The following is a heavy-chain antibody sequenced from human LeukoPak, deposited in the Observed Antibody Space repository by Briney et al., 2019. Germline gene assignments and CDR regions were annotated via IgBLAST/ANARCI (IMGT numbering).Heavy chain of an antibody. CDR1: GYTFTSYD. CDR3: ARGGCSGGSCYGYYGMDV. Sequence: ASVNVSCKASGYTFTSYDINWVRQATGQGLEWMGWMNPNSGNTGYAQKFQGRVTMTRNTSISTAYMELSSLRSEDTAVYYCARGGCSGGSCYGYYGMDVWGQGTTVTVSS. D-gene: IGHD2-15*01. J-gene: IGHJ6*02. V-gene: IGHV1-8*01. CDR2: MNPNSGNT.